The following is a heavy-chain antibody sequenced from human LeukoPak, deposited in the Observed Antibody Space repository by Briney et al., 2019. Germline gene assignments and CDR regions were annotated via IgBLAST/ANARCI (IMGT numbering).Heavy chain of an antibody. CDR1: GYPFTSYG. D-gene: IGHD2-15*01. J-gene: IGHJ5*02. CDR2: ISAYNGNT. Sequence: ASVKVSCKASGYPFTSYGISWVRQAPGQGLEWMGWISAYNGNTNYAQKLQGRVTMTTDTSTSTAYMELRSLRSDDTAVYYCARAAPPARYCSGGSCYSGIWFDPWGQGTLVTVSS. V-gene: IGHV1-18*01. CDR3: ARAAPPARYCSGGSCYSGIWFDP.